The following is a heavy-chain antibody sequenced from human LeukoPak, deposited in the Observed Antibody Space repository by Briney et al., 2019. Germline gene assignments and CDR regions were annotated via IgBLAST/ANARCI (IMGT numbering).Heavy chain of an antibody. CDR3: ARGDGYNYWSEVDY. CDR2: IIPILGIA. D-gene: IGHD5-24*01. Sequence: ASVKVSCKASGGTFSSYAISWVRQAPGQGLEWMGRIIPILGIANYAQKFQGRVTITADKSTSTAYMELRSLRSDDTAVYYCARGDGYNYWSEVDYWGQGTLVTVSS. V-gene: IGHV1-69*04. CDR1: GGTFSSYA. J-gene: IGHJ4*02.